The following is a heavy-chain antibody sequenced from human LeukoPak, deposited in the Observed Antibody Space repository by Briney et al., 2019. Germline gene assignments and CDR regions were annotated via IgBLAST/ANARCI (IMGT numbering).Heavy chain of an antibody. CDR1: GGSITNYY. D-gene: IGHD2-21*02. V-gene: IGHV4-59*01. Sequence: SETLSLTCSVSGGSITNYYWNWMRQPPGKGLEWIGYISHIGSTSYNPSLKSRLTISVDRSKNQFYLKLTSVTAADTAIYYCARDRLSANAFDVWGQGTVVTVSS. CDR3: ARDRLSANAFDV. CDR2: ISHIGST. J-gene: IGHJ3*01.